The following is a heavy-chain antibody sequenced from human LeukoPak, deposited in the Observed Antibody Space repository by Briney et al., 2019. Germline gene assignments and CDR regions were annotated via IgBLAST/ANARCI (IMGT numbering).Heavy chain of an antibody. V-gene: IGHV3-30*02. J-gene: IGHJ4*02. CDR1: GFTLSGYG. CDR2: IRYDGYDK. D-gene: IGHD4-23*01. Sequence: GGSLRLSCAASGFTLSGYGMHWVRQAPGKGLEWVAFIRYDGYDKYYADSVKGRFTVSRDNSKNTLFLQMNSLRAEDTAVYYCARDDGGNYPTTLEYWGQGTLVTVSS. CDR3: ARDDGGNYPTTLEY.